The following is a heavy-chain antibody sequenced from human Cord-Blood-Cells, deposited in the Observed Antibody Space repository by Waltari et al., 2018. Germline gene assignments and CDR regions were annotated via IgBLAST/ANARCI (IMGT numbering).Heavy chain of an antibody. D-gene: IGHD2-15*01. CDR2: INSDGSST. Sequence: VQLVESGGGLVQPGGSLRLSCAASGFTFRSYWIHCVSHAPGKGLVWVSRINSDGSSTSYADSVKGRFTISRDNAKNTLYLQMNSLRAEDTAVYYCARVLGARQPYYYYYMDVWGKGTTVTVSS. CDR3: ARVLGARQPYYYYYMDV. J-gene: IGHJ6*03. V-gene: IGHV3-74*01. CDR1: GFTFRSYW.